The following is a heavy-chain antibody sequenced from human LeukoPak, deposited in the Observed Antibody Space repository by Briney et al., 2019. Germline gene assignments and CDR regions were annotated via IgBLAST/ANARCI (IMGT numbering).Heavy chain of an antibody. D-gene: IGHD6-19*01. Sequence: SETLSLTCSVSGGSIRSYYWNWIRQPPGKGLEWIGYIYYSGSTNYNPSLKSRVSISVDTSKNHFSLKLRSVTAADTAVYYCATSSGWYERNTWGGWFDPWGQGTLVTVSS. CDR3: ATSSGWYERNTWGGWFDP. CDR1: GGSIRSYY. CDR2: IYYSGST. V-gene: IGHV4-59*01. J-gene: IGHJ5*02.